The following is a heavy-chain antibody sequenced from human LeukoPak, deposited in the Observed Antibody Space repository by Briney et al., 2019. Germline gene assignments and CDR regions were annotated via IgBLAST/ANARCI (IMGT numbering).Heavy chain of an antibody. Sequence: GGSLRLSCAPSGFTFSNYAMSWVRQAPGKGLELVSGINDSGGSTHYADSVKGRFTISRDNSTNTLYLQMNSLRADDTAVYYCAKLYKDIALPPAIPGVDYWGQGTLVTVSS. V-gene: IGHV3-23*01. J-gene: IGHJ4*02. CDR3: AKLYKDIALPPAIPGVDY. CDR2: INDSGGST. D-gene: IGHD2-2*02. CDR1: GFTFSNYA.